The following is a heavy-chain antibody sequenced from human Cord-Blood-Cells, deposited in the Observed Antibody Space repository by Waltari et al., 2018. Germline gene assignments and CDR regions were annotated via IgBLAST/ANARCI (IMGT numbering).Heavy chain of an antibody. CDR3: AADRGGSYGPDAFDI. V-gene: IGHV1-58*01. Sequence: QMQLVQSGPEVKKPGTSVKVSCKASGFTFTSSAVQWVRQARGQRLEWIGWMVVGSGNTNYAQKVQERVTITRDMSTSTAYMELSSLRSEDTAVYYCAADRGGSYGPDAFDIWGQGTMVTVSS. CDR1: GFTFTSSA. D-gene: IGHD1-26*01. J-gene: IGHJ3*02. CDR2: MVVGSGNT.